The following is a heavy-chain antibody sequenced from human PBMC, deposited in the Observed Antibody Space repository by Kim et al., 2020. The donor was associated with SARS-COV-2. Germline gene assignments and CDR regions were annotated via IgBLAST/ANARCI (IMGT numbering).Heavy chain of an antibody. CDR1: GYTLTELS. Sequence: ASVKVSCKVSGYTLTELSMHWVRQAPGKGLEWMGGFDPEDGETIYAQKFQGRVTMTEDTSTDTAYMELSSLRSEDTAVYYCATGQYSSSWPPSRYFDYWGQGTLVTVSS. J-gene: IGHJ4*02. CDR3: ATGQYSSSWPPSRYFDY. CDR2: FDPEDGET. V-gene: IGHV1-24*01. D-gene: IGHD6-13*01.